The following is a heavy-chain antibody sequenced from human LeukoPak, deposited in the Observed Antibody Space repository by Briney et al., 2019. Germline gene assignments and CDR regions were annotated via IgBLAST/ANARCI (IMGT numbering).Heavy chain of an antibody. CDR1: GGSFSGYY. CDR2: MLYSGST. Sequence: SETLSLTCAVYGGSFSGYYWSWIRQPPGKGLEWIGYMLYSGSTNYNPSLKSRVTISVDTSKNQFSLKLTSVTPADTAVYYCARAPGCRGGKCYAFDYWGQGTLVTVSS. CDR3: ARAPGCRGGKCYAFDY. D-gene: IGHD2-15*01. J-gene: IGHJ4*02. V-gene: IGHV4-59*01.